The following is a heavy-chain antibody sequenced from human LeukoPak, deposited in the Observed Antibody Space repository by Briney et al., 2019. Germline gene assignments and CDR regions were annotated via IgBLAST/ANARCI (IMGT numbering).Heavy chain of an antibody. Sequence: GGSLRLSCAASGFTFSSYAMSWVRQAPGKGLEWVSAISGSGGSTYYADSVKGRFTISRDNSKNTLYLQMNSLRAEDTAVYYCAKSADYDFWSGKSYAFDIWGQGTMVTVSS. CDR1: GFTFSSYA. CDR3: AKSADYDFWSGKSYAFDI. V-gene: IGHV3-23*01. J-gene: IGHJ3*02. CDR2: ISGSGGST. D-gene: IGHD3-3*01.